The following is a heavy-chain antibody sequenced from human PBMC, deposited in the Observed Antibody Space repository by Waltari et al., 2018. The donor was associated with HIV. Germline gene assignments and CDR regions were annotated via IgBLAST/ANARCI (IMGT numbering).Heavy chain of an antibody. Sequence: QVQLQQWGAGLLKPSETLSLTCAVYGGSFSGYYWSWIRQPPGKGLEWIGEINHSGSTNYNPSLKSGITISVDTSKNQFSLNLSSGTAADTAVYYCARRAMVRGRWFDPWGQGTLVTVSS. CDR1: GGSFSGYY. J-gene: IGHJ5*02. CDR2: INHSGST. CDR3: ARRAMVRGRWFDP. D-gene: IGHD3-10*01. V-gene: IGHV4-34*01.